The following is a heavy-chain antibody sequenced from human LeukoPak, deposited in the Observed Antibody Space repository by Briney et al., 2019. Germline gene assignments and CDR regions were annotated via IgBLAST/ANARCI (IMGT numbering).Heavy chain of an antibody. Sequence: GGSLRLSCAASGFTFSDYYMSWIRQAPGKGLEWVSYISSSSSYTNYADSVKGRFTISRDNAKNSLYLQMNSLRAEDTAVYYCARSQPGIAAAGFYYWGQGTLVTVSS. CDR2: ISSSSSYT. V-gene: IGHV3-11*06. CDR3: ARSQPGIAAAGFYY. CDR1: GFTFSDYY. D-gene: IGHD6-13*01. J-gene: IGHJ4*02.